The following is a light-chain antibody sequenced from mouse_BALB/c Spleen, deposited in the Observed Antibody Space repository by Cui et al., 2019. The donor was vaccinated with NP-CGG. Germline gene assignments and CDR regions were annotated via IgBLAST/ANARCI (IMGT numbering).Light chain of an antibody. CDR1: TGAVTTNSY. Sequence: QAVVPQESTPTTSPGETVTLTCRSSTGAVTTNSYANWVQEKPDHLFTGLIGGTNNRAPGVPAKFSGSLIGDKAALTITGAQTEDETIYFCALWYSNHWVFGGGTKLTVL. CDR3: ALWYSNHWV. J-gene: IGLJ1*01. CDR2: GTN. V-gene: IGLV1*01.